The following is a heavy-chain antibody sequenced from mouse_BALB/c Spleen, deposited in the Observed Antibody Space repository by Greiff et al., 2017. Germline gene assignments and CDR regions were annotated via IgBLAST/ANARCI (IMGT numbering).Heavy chain of an antibody. V-gene: IGHV2-6-7*01. D-gene: IGHD1-1*01. CDR1: GFSLTGYG. CDR3: ARNYYGSSYWYFDV. Sequence: QVQLQQSGPGLVAPSQSLSITCTVSGFSLTGYGVNWVRQPPGKGLEWLGMIWGDGSTDYNSALKSRLSISKDNSKSQVFLKMNSLQTDDTARYYCARNYYGSSYWYFDVWGAGTTVTVSS. CDR2: IWGDGST. J-gene: IGHJ1*01.